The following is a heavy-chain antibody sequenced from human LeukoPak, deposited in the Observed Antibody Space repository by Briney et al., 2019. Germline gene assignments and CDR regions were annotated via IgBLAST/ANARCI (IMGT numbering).Heavy chain of an antibody. CDR1: GFTFSSYA. CDR2: ISYDGSNK. Sequence: GGSLRLSCAASGFTFSSYAMSWVRQAPGKGLEWVAVISYDGSNKYYADSVKGRFTISRDNSKNTLYLQMNSLRAEDTAVYYCAKSRRFYYYGSGSSDYWGQGTLVTVSS. V-gene: IGHV3-30*18. J-gene: IGHJ4*02. D-gene: IGHD3-10*01. CDR3: AKSRRFYYYGSGSSDY.